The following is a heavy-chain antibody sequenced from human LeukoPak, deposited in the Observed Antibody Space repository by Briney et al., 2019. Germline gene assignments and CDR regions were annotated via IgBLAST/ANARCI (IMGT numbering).Heavy chain of an antibody. D-gene: IGHD3-22*01. Sequence: AGGSLRLSCAASGFTFSGSAMHWVRQASGKGLEWVGRIRSKANSYATAYAASVKGRFTISRDDSKNTAYLQMNSLKTEDTAVYYWTRRGNDSRVDYWGQGTLVTVSS. V-gene: IGHV3-73*01. CDR1: GFTFSGSA. CDR3: TRRGNDSRVDY. CDR2: IRSKANSYAT. J-gene: IGHJ4*02.